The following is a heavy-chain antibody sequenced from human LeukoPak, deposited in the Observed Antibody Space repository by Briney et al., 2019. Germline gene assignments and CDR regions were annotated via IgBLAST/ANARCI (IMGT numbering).Heavy chain of an antibody. Sequence: RGSLRLSCAASGFTFSSYGMSWVRQAPGKGLEWVSAISGSGGSTYYADSVKGRFTISRDNSKNTLYLQMNSLRAEDTAVYYCAKDRDYGDGTNWFDPWGQGTLVTVSS. CDR1: GFTFSSYG. CDR2: ISGSGGST. D-gene: IGHD4-17*01. CDR3: AKDRDYGDGTNWFDP. J-gene: IGHJ5*02. V-gene: IGHV3-23*01.